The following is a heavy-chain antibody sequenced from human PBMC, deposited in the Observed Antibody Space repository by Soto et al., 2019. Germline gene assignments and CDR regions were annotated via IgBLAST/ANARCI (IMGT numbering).Heavy chain of an antibody. CDR1: GGTFSSDA. V-gene: IGHV1-69*13. Sequence: SSVWFSCKASGGTFSSDAISWVRQAPGQGLEWMGGIIPIFGTANYAQKFQGRVTITADESTSTAYMELSSLRSEDTAVYYCARDHYYDSSGYYLYGMDVSGQATTVNVS. CDR2: IIPIFGTA. D-gene: IGHD3-22*01. J-gene: IGHJ6*02. CDR3: ARDHYYDSSGYYLYGMDV.